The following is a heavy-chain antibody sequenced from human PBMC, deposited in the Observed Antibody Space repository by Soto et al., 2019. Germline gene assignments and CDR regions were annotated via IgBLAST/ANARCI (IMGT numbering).Heavy chain of an antibody. V-gene: IGHV4-4*02. Sequence: PSETLSLTCAVSGGSISSSNWWRWVRQPPGKGLEWIGEIYDSGSTNYNPSLKSRVTISVDKSKNKFYLKLSSVTAADTAVYYCARSLLCFGELSVYFYYYGMDVWGQGTTVTVSS. CDR3: ARSLLCFGELSVYFYYYGMDV. J-gene: IGHJ6*02. CDR1: GGSISSSNW. CDR2: IYDSGST. D-gene: IGHD3-10*01.